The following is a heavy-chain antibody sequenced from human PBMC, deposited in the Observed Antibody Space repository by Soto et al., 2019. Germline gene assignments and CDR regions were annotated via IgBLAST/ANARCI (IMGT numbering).Heavy chain of an antibody. D-gene: IGHD3-22*01. CDR3: ARGAVYYDSSGYFSY. J-gene: IGHJ4*02. V-gene: IGHV4-31*03. CDR2: IYYSGST. CDR1: GGSISNGGYY. Sequence: PSETLSLTCTVSGGSISNGGYYWSWIRQHPGKGLEWIGYIYYSGSTYYNPSLKSRVTISVDTSKNQFSLKLSSVTAADTAVYYCARGAVYYDSSGYFSYWGQGTLVTVSS.